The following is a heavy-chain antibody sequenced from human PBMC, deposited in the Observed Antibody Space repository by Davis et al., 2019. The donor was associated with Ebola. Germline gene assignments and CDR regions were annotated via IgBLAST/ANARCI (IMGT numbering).Heavy chain of an antibody. CDR3: ARDLRPHSGYDPFDY. V-gene: IGHV3-7*01. D-gene: IGHD5-12*01. Sequence: PGGSLRLSCAASGFTFSSYWMSWVRQAPGKGLEWVANIKQDGSEKYYVDSVKGRFTISRDNAKNSLYLQMNSLRAEDTAVYYCARDLRPHSGYDPFDYWGQGTLVTVSS. CDR2: IKQDGSEK. CDR1: GFTFSSYW. J-gene: IGHJ4*02.